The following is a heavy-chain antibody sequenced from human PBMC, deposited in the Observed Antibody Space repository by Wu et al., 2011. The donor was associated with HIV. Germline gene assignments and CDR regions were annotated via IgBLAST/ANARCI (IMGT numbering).Heavy chain of an antibody. D-gene: IGHD4-23*01. J-gene: IGHJ4*02. V-gene: IGHV1-69*05. CDR2: INPIFGTA. CDR1: GGTFTSYG. CDR3: ARDYGGNWEFDY. Sequence: QVHLVQSGAEVRKPGSSVKVSCRASGGTFTSYGVSWVRQAPGQGLEWMGGINPIFGTANYAQKFQGRVTISTDESTTTAYMELSSLRSEDTAVYYCARDYGGNWEFDYWGQGTLVTVSS.